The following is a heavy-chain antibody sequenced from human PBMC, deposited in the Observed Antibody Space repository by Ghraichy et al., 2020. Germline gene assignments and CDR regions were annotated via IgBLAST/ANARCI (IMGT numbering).Heavy chain of an antibody. CDR3: ATGDPPRTGYYGYYYYGMDV. CDR1: GYTLTELS. J-gene: IGHJ6*02. D-gene: IGHD3/OR15-3a*01. V-gene: IGHV1-24*01. CDR2: FDPEDGET. Sequence: ASVKVSCKVSGYTLTELSMHWVRQAPGKGLEWMGGFDPEDGETIYAQKFQGRVTMTEDTSTDTAYMELSSLRSEDTAVYYCATGDPPRTGYYGYYYYGMDVWGQGTTVTVSS.